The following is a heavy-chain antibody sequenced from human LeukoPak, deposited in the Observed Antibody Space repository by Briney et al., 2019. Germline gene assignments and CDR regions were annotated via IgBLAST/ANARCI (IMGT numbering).Heavy chain of an antibody. CDR3: ARGPDYDFWSGYYTPYYYGMDV. V-gene: IGHV4-30-4*01. Sequence: SETLSLTCTVSGGSISSGDYYWSWIRQPPGKGLEWIGYIYYSGSTYYNPSLKSRVTISVDTSKNQFSLKLSSVTAADTAVYYCARGPDYDFWSGYYTPYYYGMDVWGQGTTVTVSS. D-gene: IGHD3-3*01. CDR2: IYYSGST. J-gene: IGHJ6*02. CDR1: GGSISSGDYY.